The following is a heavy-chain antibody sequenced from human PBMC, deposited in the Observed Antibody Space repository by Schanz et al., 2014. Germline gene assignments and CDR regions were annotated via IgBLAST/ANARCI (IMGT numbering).Heavy chain of an antibody. CDR2: TSTDGTKT. CDR1: GFTFRGHA. J-gene: IGHJ3*01. D-gene: IGHD3-16*01. Sequence: QVQLVESGGGVVQPGTSLRLSCAASGFTFRGHAMHWVRQAPGQGLEKVAVTSTDGTKTYYAASVRGRFTISRENSKNTVYLQMNSLRSEDTAVYYCTRDRGALINHNDALDLWGQGTMVTVSS. V-gene: IGHV3-30*04. CDR3: TRDRGALINHNDALDL.